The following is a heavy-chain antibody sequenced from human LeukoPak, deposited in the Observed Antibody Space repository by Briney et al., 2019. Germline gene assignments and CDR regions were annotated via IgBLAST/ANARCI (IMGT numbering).Heavy chain of an antibody. Sequence: GGSLRLSCAASGFTFSSYAMSWVRQAPGKGLEWVSAISGSGGSTYYADSVKGRFTISRDNSKNTLYLQMNSLRAEDTAVYYCARAPSRPMVRGVINRPYYYYYMDVWGKGTTVTVSS. CDR3: ARAPSRPMVRGVINRPYYYYYMDV. CDR2: ISGSGGST. J-gene: IGHJ6*03. CDR1: GFTFSSYA. V-gene: IGHV3-23*01. D-gene: IGHD3-10*01.